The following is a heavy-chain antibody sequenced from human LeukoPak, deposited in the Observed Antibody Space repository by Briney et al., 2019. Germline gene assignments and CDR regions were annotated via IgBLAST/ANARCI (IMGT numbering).Heavy chain of an antibody. CDR1: GFTFSSYS. V-gene: IGHV3-48*01. J-gene: IGHJ5*02. D-gene: IGHD3-3*01. CDR2: ISSSSNTI. CDR3: ARDRLHYDSPNWFDP. Sequence: PGGSLRLSCAASGFTFSSYSMNWVRQAPGKGLEWVSYISSSSNTICYADSLKGRFTISRDNARNSLYLQMNSLRAEDTAVYCCARDRLHYDSPNWFDPWGQGTLVTVSS.